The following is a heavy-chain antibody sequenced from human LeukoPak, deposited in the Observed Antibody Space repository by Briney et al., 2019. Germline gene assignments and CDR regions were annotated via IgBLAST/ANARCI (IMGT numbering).Heavy chain of an antibody. V-gene: IGHV3-23*01. J-gene: IGHJ4*02. CDR1: RFTFSSYA. CDR2: VSGSGGST. D-gene: IGHD5-12*01. CDR3: AKDRDIVATITGN. Sequence: PGGSLRLSCAASRFTFSSYAMSWVRQAPGKGLEWVSGVSGSGGSTYYADSVKGRFTISRDNSKNTLYLQMNSLRAEDTAVYYCAKDRDIVATITGNWGQGTLVTVSS.